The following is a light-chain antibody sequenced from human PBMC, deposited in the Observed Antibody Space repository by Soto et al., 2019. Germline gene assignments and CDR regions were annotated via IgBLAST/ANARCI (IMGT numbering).Light chain of an antibody. Sequence: QSALTQPASVSGSPGQSITISCTGSVSDVGSFGPVSWYQQRPGKAPKLIIFEVNKRPSGVPDRFSGSKSGNTTSLSVSGLLAEDEADYFCSSYAGSDNVLFGGGTKLTVL. CDR1: VSDVGSFGP. CDR2: EVN. V-gene: IGLV2-8*01. CDR3: SSYAGSDNVL. J-gene: IGLJ2*01.